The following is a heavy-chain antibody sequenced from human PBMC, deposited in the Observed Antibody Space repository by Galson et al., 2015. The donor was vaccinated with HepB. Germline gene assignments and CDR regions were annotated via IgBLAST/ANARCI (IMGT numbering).Heavy chain of an antibody. J-gene: IGHJ4*02. CDR1: GYTFTSYG. CDR2: ISAYNGNT. CDR3: ARLDSPWLAVAGTFYFDY. Sequence: SVKVSCKASGYTFTSYGISWVRQAPGQGLEWMGWISAYNGNTNYAQKLQGRVTMTTDTSTSTAYMELRSLRSDDTAVYYCARLDSPWLAVAGTFYFDYWGQGTLVTVSS. D-gene: IGHD6-19*01. V-gene: IGHV1-18*04.